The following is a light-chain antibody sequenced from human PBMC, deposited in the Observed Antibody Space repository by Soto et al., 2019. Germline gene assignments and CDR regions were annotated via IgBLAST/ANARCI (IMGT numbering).Light chain of an antibody. J-gene: IGLJ2*01. CDR3: GTWDSSLSAVV. CDR1: SSNIGNNY. CDR2: DNN. V-gene: IGLV1-51*01. Sequence: QSVLTQPPSVSAAPGQKVTISCSGSSSNIGNNYVSWYQQIPGTAHKLLIYDNNKRPSGIPDRFSGSKSGTSATLGITGLQTGDEADYYCGTWDSSLSAVVFGGGTKLTVL.